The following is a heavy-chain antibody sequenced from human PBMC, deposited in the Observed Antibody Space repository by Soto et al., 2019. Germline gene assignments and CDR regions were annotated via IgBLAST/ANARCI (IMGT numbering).Heavy chain of an antibody. V-gene: IGHV4-30-2*01. D-gene: IGHD3-10*01. J-gene: IGHJ4*02. CDR3: ARGGGFDSFDY. Sequence: QLQLHMSGSGLVKPSQTLSLTCTVSGASITYGAYSWSWIRQTPGKGLEWIGYINHLETTFYNQSFESRLTLSIDRTKNQFSLNLKSMSAADRAVYFCARGGGFDSFDYWGQGILVTVSS. CDR2: INHLETT. CDR1: GASITYGAYS.